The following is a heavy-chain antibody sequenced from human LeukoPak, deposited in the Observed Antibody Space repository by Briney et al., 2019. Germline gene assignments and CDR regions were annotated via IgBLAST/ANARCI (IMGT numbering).Heavy chain of an antibody. CDR2: IKQDGSEK. CDR1: GFTFSHYW. J-gene: IGHJ1*01. D-gene: IGHD3-22*01. Sequence: GGSLRLSCAASGFTFSHYWMSWVRQAPGTGLEWVANIKQDGSEKYYVDSVKGRFTISRDNAKNSLYLQMNGLRAEDTAVYYCAADSSGYYWAFWGQGTLVTVSS. CDR3: AADSSGYYWAF. V-gene: IGHV3-7*01.